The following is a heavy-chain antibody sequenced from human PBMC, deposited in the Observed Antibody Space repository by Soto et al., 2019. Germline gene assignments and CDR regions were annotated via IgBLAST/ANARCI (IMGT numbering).Heavy chain of an antibody. CDR2: ISAYNGNT. CDR3: ARGSSVAGRNNWFDP. CDR1: GYTFTSYG. V-gene: IGHV1-18*01. D-gene: IGHD6-19*01. Sequence: ASVEVSCKXSGYTFTSYGISWVRQAPGQGLEWMGWISAYNGNTNYAQKLQGRVTMTTDTSTSTAYMELRSLRSDDTAVYYCARGSSVAGRNNWFDPWGQGTLVNVPQ. J-gene: IGHJ5*02.